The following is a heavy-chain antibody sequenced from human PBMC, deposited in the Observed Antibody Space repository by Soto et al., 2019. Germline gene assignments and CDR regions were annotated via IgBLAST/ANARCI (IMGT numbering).Heavy chain of an antibody. Sequence: LRLSCAASGFTFSSYAMHWVRQAPGKGLEWVAVISYDGSNKYYADSVKGRFTISRDNSKNTLYLQMNSLRAEDTAVYYCARREWGSGSYYYYGMDVWGQGTTVTVSS. J-gene: IGHJ6*02. V-gene: IGHV3-30-3*01. CDR3: ARREWGSGSYYYYGMDV. CDR1: GFTFSSYA. D-gene: IGHD6-19*01. CDR2: ISYDGSNK.